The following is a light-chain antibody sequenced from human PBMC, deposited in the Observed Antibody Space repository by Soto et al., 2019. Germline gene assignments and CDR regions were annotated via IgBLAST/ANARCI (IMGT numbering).Light chain of an antibody. Sequence: EIVLTQSPGTLSLSPGERATLSCRASQSVSSSYLAWYQQKPGQAPRLLIYGASSRATGIPDRFSGSGSGTAFTLSISRLEAEDVAVCYCLHDDGSTQWVLGHGKKVEIK. J-gene: IGKJ1*01. CDR2: GAS. CDR3: LHDDGSTQWV. CDR1: QSVSSSY. V-gene: IGKV3-20*01.